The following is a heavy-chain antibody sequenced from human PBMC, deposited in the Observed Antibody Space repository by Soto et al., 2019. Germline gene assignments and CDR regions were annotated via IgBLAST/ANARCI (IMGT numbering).Heavy chain of an antibody. CDR1: GGSFSGYY. CDR3: ARGRLRGIAVASQGVWFEP. D-gene: IGHD6-19*01. CDR2: INHSGST. V-gene: IGHV4-34*01. J-gene: IGHJ5*02. Sequence: SETLSLTCAFYGGSFSGYYWSWIRQPPGKGLEWIGEINHSGSTNYNPSLKSRVTISVDTSKNQFSLKLSSVTAADTAVYYCARGRLRGIAVASQGVWFEPWGQGTLVTVSS.